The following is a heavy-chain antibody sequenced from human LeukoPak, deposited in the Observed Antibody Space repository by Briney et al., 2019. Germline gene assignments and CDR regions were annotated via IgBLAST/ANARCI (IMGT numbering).Heavy chain of an antibody. D-gene: IGHD3-10*01. V-gene: IGHV1-18*01. CDR1: GYTFASYG. J-gene: IGHJ4*02. Sequence: ASVKVSCKASGYTFASYGITWVRQAPGRGLEWMGWISTDNGNANYAQKLQGRVTMTTDTSTSTAYMELRSLRSDDTAVYYCARQQDRPMADYWGQGTLVSVSS. CDR3: ARQQDRPMADY. CDR2: ISTDNGNA.